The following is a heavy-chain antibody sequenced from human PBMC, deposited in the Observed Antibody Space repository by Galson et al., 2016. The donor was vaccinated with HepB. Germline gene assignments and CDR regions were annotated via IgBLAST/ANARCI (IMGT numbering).Heavy chain of an antibody. Sequence: SLRLSCAASGFTFSTYGMHWVRQAPGKGLEWVAVVSYDGSNKYYADSVKGRFTISRDNSKNTLYLQMNSLKTEDTALYFCAKDVGPYCTGGSCYGVDVWGQGTTVTVSS. J-gene: IGHJ6*02. D-gene: IGHD2-15*01. CDR1: GFTFSTYG. CDR2: VSYDGSNK. V-gene: IGHV3-30*18. CDR3: AKDVGPYCTGGSCYGVDV.